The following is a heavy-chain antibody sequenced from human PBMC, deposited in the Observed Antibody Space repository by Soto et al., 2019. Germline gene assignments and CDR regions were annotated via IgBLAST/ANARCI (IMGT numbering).Heavy chain of an antibody. CDR1: GGSISSSSYY. Sequence: SETLSLTCTVSGGSISSSSYYWGWIRQPPGKGLEWIGSIYYSGSTYYNPSLKSRVTISVDTSKNQFSLKLSSVTAADTAVYYCARLWGDVVVAANQGWFDPWGQGTLVTVPQ. J-gene: IGHJ5*02. CDR3: ARLWGDVVVAANQGWFDP. V-gene: IGHV4-39*01. CDR2: IYYSGST. D-gene: IGHD2-15*01.